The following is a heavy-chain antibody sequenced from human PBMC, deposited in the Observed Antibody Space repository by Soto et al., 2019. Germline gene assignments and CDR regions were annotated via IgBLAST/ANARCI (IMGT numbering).Heavy chain of an antibody. CDR2: ISFYNGHT. CDR1: GDTVTKYG. J-gene: IGHJ4*02. D-gene: IGHD6-19*01. V-gene: IGHV1-18*01. Sequence: QVQLVQSGGEVKKPGASVKVSCKASGDTVTKYGISWVRQAPGQGLEWLGWISFYNGHTNYALKFQDRITFTTDTSTSTASMELRSLTSDDTAVYYCAISPSIAVAGKETWGQGTLVTVSS. CDR3: AISPSIAVAGKET.